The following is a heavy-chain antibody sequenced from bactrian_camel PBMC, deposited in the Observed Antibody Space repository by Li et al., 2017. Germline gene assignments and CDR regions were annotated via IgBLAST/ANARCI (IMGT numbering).Heavy chain of an antibody. D-gene: IGHD1*01. CDR2: IYADGSET. J-gene: IGHJ4*01. Sequence: VQLVESGGGEVQPGGSLRLSCPASGFTFNEYYMSWVRETPEKGLEWIASIYADGSETFYRPSVKGRFTISRDNAENKVYLQMNSLKPEDTALYSCAKGAFSTADGVGHRVRGQGTQVTVS. V-gene: IGHV3-2*01. CDR1: GFTFNEYY.